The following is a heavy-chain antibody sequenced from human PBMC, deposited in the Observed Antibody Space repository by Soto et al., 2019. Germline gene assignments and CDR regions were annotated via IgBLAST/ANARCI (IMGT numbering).Heavy chain of an antibody. CDR2: IYYTGST. Sequence: PSETLSLTCTVSGDSIKRYYWSWIRQPPGKRLEWIGYIYYTGSTTYNPSLESRVTMSVDTSKNQFSLKLSSVNAADTAVYYCAKSRRKEEEELTPDSWGRGTLVTVSS. J-gene: IGHJ4*02. D-gene: IGHD1-7*01. CDR3: AKSRRKEEEELTPDS. CDR1: GDSIKRYY. V-gene: IGHV4-59*01.